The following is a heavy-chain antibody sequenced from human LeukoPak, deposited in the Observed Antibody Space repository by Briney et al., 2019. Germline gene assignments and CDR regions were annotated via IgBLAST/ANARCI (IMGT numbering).Heavy chain of an antibody. D-gene: IGHD3-9*01. CDR1: GGSISSYY. CDR2: IYYSGST. Sequence: SETLSLTCTVSGGSISSYYWSWIRQPPGKGLEWIGYIYYSGSTNYNPSLKSRVTISVDTSKNQFSLKLSSVTAADTAVYYCARAPPGRYFDWLFPEGDDAFDIWGQGTMVTVSS. J-gene: IGHJ3*02. CDR3: ARAPPGRYFDWLFPEGDDAFDI. V-gene: IGHV4-59*01.